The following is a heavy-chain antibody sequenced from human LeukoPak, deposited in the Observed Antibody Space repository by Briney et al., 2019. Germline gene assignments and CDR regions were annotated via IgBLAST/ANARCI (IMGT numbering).Heavy chain of an antibody. J-gene: IGHJ4*02. CDR1: GFTFSSYS. D-gene: IGHD2-8*01. V-gene: IGHV3-48*01. Sequence: PGGSPRLSCAASGFTFSSYSMNWVRQAPGKGLEWVSYISSSSSTIYYADSVKGRFTISRDNAKNSLYLQMNSLRAEDTAVYYYASTNGVWESERGDYWGQGTLVTVSS. CDR3: ASTNGVWESERGDY. CDR2: ISSSSSTI.